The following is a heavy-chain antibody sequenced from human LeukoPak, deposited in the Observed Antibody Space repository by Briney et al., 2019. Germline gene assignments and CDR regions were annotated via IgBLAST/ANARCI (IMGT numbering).Heavy chain of an antibody. CDR1: GGTFSSYA. CDR3: ATLADIVVVPAAMGGYYYGMDV. Sequence: GASVKVSCKASGGTFSSYAISWVRQAPGQGLEWMGGIIPIFGTANYAQKFQGRVTMTRDTSISTAYMELSRLRSDDTAVYYCATLADIVVVPAAMGGYYYGMDVWGQGTTVTVSS. CDR2: IIPIFGTA. V-gene: IGHV1-69*05. D-gene: IGHD2-2*01. J-gene: IGHJ6*02.